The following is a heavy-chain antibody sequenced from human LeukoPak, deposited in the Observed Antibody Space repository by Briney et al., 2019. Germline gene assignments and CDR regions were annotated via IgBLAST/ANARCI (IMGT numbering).Heavy chain of an antibody. D-gene: IGHD1-14*01. J-gene: IGHJ5*02. CDR3: AKTTGRDWFDP. CDR1: GGSISSSY. Sequence: PSETLSLTCTVSGGSISSSYWSWIRQPPGKGLEWIGYIYYSGNTYYSPSLKSRVTISMDTSKNQFSLNLSSVTAADTAVYFCAKTTGRDWFDPWGRGTLVTVYS. V-gene: IGHV4-59*03. CDR2: IYYSGNT.